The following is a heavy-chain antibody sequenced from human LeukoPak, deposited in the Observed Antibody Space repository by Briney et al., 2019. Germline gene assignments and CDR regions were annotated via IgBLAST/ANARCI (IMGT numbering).Heavy chain of an antibody. J-gene: IGHJ4*02. Sequence: GGSLRLSCAASGFTFSSYWMSWVRQAPGKGLERVANIKQDGSEKYYVDSVKGRFTISRDNAKNSLYLQMNSLRAEDTAVYYCVRDLLWFGELSGCLDYWGQGTLVTVSS. V-gene: IGHV3-7*01. D-gene: IGHD3-10*01. CDR1: GFTFSSYW. CDR3: VRDLLWFGELSGCLDY. CDR2: IKQDGSEK.